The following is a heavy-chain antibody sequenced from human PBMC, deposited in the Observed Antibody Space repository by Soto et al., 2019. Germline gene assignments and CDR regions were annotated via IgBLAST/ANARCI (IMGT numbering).Heavy chain of an antibody. Sequence: PGESLKISCKGSGYSFADYWITWVRQKPGKGLEWMGRIDPSDSQTYYSPSFRGHVTISVTKSITTVFLQWSSLRASDTAMYYCARXIYDSDTGPNFQYYFDSWGPGTPVTVSS. V-gene: IGHV5-10-1*01. D-gene: IGHD3-22*01. CDR3: ARXIYDSDTGPNFQYYFDS. CDR1: GYSFADYW. CDR2: IDPSDSQT. J-gene: IGHJ4*02.